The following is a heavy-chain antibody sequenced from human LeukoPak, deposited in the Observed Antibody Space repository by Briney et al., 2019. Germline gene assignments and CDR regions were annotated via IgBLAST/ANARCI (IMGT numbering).Heavy chain of an antibody. CDR1: GGSISHYY. J-gene: IGHJ4*02. CDR2: IYKSGST. D-gene: IGHD1-26*01. Sequence: SETLSLTCSVSGGSISHYYWSWIRQPPGKGLEGIGHIYKSGSTNYNPSLKSRVTISVDTSKNQFSLKLSSVSAADTAVYYCARGPGSYDFDYWGQGTLVTVSS. V-gene: IGHV4-59*01. CDR3: ARGPGSYDFDY.